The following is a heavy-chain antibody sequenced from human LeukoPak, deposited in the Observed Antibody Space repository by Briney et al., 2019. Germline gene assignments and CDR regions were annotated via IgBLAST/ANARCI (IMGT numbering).Heavy chain of an antibody. J-gene: IGHJ4*02. CDR2: IFGSGDST. V-gene: IGHV3-23*01. Sequence: GGSLRLSCAASGFTISTYGMNWVRQAPRKGLGWVSVIFGSGDSTYYADSVKGRFTISRDRSKNTLYLEMHSLRADDTAVYYCAKDQKPDSGYDIDYWGQGTLVTVSS. CDR1: GFTISTYG. CDR3: AKDQKPDSGYDIDY. D-gene: IGHD5-12*01.